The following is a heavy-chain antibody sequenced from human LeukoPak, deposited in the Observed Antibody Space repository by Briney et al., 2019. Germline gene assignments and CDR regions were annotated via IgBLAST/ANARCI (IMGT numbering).Heavy chain of an antibody. CDR2: ISTSGST. D-gene: IGHD3-22*01. Sequence: LSETLSLTCAVSAASISNYYWSWIRQAPGKGLEWIGYISTSGSTNYNPSLKSRVSISLDTSKNGFSLNLNFVTAADTAVYYCASPRSGYRYTFDYWGQGALVTVSS. J-gene: IGHJ4*02. CDR3: ASPRSGYRYTFDY. V-gene: IGHV4-4*09. CDR1: AASISNYY.